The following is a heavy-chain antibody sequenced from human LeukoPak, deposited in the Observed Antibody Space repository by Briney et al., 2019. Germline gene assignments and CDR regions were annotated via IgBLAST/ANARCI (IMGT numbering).Heavy chain of an antibody. V-gene: IGHV4-31*03. Sequence: SETLSLTCTVSGGSISSGGYYWSWIRQHPGKGLKWIGYIYYSGSTYYNPSLKSRVTISVDTSKNQFSLKLSSVTAADTAVYSCASRSSWSYNWFDPWGQGTLVTVSS. CDR1: GGSISSGGYY. CDR3: ASRSSWSYNWFDP. J-gene: IGHJ5*02. D-gene: IGHD6-13*01. CDR2: IYYSGST.